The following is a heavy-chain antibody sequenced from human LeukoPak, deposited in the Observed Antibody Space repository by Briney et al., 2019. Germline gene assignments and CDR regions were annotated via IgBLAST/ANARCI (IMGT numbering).Heavy chain of an antibody. J-gene: IGHJ6*03. V-gene: IGHV4-59*01. D-gene: IGHD3-10*01. Sequence: SETLSLTCTVSGGSISSYYWSWIRQPPGKGLEWIGCIYYSGYTNYKSSLKSRVTISVDTSKSQFSLKLSSVTAADTAVYYCARTTMVRGTYYMDVWGKGTTVTVSS. CDR3: ARTTMVRGTYYMDV. CDR2: IYYSGYT. CDR1: GGSISSYY.